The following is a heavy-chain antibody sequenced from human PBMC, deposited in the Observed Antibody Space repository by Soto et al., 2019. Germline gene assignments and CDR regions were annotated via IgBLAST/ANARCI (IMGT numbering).Heavy chain of an antibody. Sequence: GESLKISCKGSGYSFTNYWIGWVRQMPGKGLEWMGIIYPGDSDTRYSPSFHGHVTISADKSITTVYLQWSSLEASDTAMYYCARELYCGTPQCAFEIWGQGTVVTVSS. V-gene: IGHV5-51*01. CDR1: GYSFTNYW. D-gene: IGHD1-7*01. J-gene: IGHJ3*02. CDR3: ARELYCGTPQCAFEI. CDR2: IYPGDSDT.